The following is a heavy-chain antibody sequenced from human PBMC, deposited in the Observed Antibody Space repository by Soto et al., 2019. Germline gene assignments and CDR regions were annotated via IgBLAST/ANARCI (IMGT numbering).Heavy chain of an antibody. CDR1: GYTFTSYD. Sequence: QVQLVQSGAEVKKPGASVKVSCKASGYTFTSYDINWVRQATGQGLEWMGWMNPNSGNTGYAQKFQGRVTMTRNTSISTAYMELSSLRSDDTAVYYCARTMVRGVIKSYYYYGMDVWGQGTTVTVSS. D-gene: IGHD3-10*01. CDR2: MNPNSGNT. CDR3: ARTMVRGVIKSYYYYGMDV. V-gene: IGHV1-8*01. J-gene: IGHJ6*02.